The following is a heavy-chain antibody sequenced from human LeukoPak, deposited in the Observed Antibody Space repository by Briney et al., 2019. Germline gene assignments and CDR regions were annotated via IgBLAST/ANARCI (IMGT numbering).Heavy chain of an antibody. CDR2: ISAYNGNT. Sequence: ASVKVSCKASGYTFTSYGISWVRQAPGQGLEWMGWISAYNGNTNYAQKLQGRVNMTTDTSTSTAYMELRSLRSDDTAVYYCARDGEQWLTYYYYYYMDVWGKGTTVTVSS. CDR1: GYTFTSYG. CDR3: ARDGEQWLTYYYYYYMDV. J-gene: IGHJ6*03. D-gene: IGHD6-19*01. V-gene: IGHV1-18*04.